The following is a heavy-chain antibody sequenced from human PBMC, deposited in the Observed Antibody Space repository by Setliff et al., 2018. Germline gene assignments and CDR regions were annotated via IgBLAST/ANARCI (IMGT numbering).Heavy chain of an antibody. Sequence: ESLKISCKGSGYSFSTCWIGWVRQMPGKGLEWMGIIYPGDSITRYSPSFQGQVTISVDKSINTAYLQWSSLRASDTAIYYCARHPYYYGSGTYLDNNNRWFDPWGQGTLVTVS. CDR1: GYSFSTCW. D-gene: IGHD3-10*01. CDR2: IYPGDSIT. J-gene: IGHJ5*02. V-gene: IGHV5-51*01. CDR3: ARHPYYYGSGTYLDNNNRWFDP.